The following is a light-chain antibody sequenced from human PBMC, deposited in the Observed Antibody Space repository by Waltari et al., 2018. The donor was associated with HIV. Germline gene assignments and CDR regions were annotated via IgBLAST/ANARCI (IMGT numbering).Light chain of an antibody. Sequence: QSVLTQPPSASGTPGQRVTISCSGRSSNIGTNTVHWYQHLPGSAPKLLIYSNKQRPSGAPDRFSASKSGTSASLAISGLRSEDEAEYYCAAWDENLNGLFGGGTKLTVL. J-gene: IGLJ3*02. CDR3: AAWDENLNGL. CDR2: SNK. CDR1: SSNIGTNT. V-gene: IGLV1-44*01.